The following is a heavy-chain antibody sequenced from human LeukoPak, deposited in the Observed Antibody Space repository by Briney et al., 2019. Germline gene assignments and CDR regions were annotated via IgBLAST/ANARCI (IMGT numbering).Heavy chain of an antibody. CDR3: ASWPPIYYYDSSAKAGNDY. V-gene: IGHV4-59*01. CDR1: GGSISSYY. CDR2: IYYSGST. J-gene: IGHJ4*02. Sequence: SETLSLTCTVSGGSISSYYWSWIRQPPGKGLVWIGYIYYSGSTNYNPSLKSRVTISVDTSKNQFSLKLSSVTAADTAVYYCASWPPIYYYDSSAKAGNDYWGQGTLVTVSS. D-gene: IGHD3-22*01.